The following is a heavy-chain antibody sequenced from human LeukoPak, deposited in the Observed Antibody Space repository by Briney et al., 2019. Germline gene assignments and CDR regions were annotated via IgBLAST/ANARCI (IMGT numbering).Heavy chain of an antibody. Sequence: PSETLPLTCAVYGGSFSGYYWSWIRQPPGKGLEWIGEINHSGSTNYNPSLKSRVTISVDTSKNQFSLKLSSVTAADTAVYYCARASCSGGSCYPQRLTGMDVWGQGTTVTVSS. CDR3: ARASCSGGSCYPQRLTGMDV. J-gene: IGHJ6*02. D-gene: IGHD2-15*01. V-gene: IGHV4-34*01. CDR1: GGSFSGYY. CDR2: INHSGST.